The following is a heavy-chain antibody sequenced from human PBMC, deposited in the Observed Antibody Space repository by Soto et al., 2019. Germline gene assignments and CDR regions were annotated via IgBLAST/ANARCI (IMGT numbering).Heavy chain of an antibody. V-gene: IGHV4-31*11. CDR1: GGSFSGYY. CDR3: ARDQAVAVSGFDP. Sequence: SETLSLTCAVYGGSFSGYYWSWIRQHPGKGLEWIGYIYYSGSTYYNPSLKSRVTISVDTSKNQFSLKLSSVTAADTAVYYCARDQAVAVSGFDPWGQGTLVTVSS. CDR2: IYYSGST. D-gene: IGHD6-19*01. J-gene: IGHJ5*02.